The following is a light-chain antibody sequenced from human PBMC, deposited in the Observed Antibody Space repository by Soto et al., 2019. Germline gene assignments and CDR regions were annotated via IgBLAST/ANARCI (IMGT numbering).Light chain of an antibody. CDR2: SAS. Sequence: EIVLTQSPGTLSLSPGDRATLSCRASQTVTGNCLAWYHQKPGQAPRLLIHSASSRATGIPDRFSASGTGTDFTLTISRLEPEDFAVYYCQQYSASPRTFGQGTKVDIK. V-gene: IGKV3-20*01. CDR1: QTVTGNC. CDR3: QQYSASPRT. J-gene: IGKJ1*01.